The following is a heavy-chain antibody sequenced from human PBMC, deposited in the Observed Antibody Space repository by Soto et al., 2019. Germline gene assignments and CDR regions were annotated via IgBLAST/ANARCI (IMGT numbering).Heavy chain of an antibody. D-gene: IGHD4-17*01. CDR1: GGSISSGDYY. V-gene: IGHV4-30-4*01. CDR3: ARAWALGSGWLTTVVIRPPSYYFDY. Sequence: NPSETLSLTCTVSGGSISSGDYYWSWIRQPPGKGLEWIGYIYYSGSTYYNPSLKSRVTISVDTSKNQFSLKLSSVTAADTAVYYCARAWALGSGWLTTVVIRPPSYYFDYWGQGTLVTVSS. CDR2: IYYSGST. J-gene: IGHJ4*02.